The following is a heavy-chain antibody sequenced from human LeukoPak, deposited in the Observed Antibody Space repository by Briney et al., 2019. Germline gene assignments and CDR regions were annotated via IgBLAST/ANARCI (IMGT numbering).Heavy chain of an antibody. J-gene: IGHJ4*02. CDR3: ARDHKPYSSSWYVLGY. Sequence: GRSLRLSCAASGFTFSSYGMHWVRRAPGKGLEWVAVIWYDGSNKYYADSVKGRFTISRDNSKNTLYLQMNSLRAEDTAVYYCARDHKPYSSSWYVLGYWGQGTLVTVSS. CDR1: GFTFSSYG. CDR2: IWYDGSNK. V-gene: IGHV3-33*01. D-gene: IGHD6-13*01.